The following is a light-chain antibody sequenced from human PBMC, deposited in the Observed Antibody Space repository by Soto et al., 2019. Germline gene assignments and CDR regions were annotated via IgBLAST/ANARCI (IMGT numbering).Light chain of an antibody. Sequence: DIVLTQSPGTLSLSPGERATLSCRSSQSGSSNYLAWYQQKPDQAPRLVIYDVSGRATGIPARFSGSGSGTDFTLTISRLEPEDFAVYYCQQYDSSPTFGQGTKVDIK. CDR3: QQYDSSPT. CDR2: DVS. V-gene: IGKV3-20*01. J-gene: IGKJ1*01. CDR1: QSGSSNY.